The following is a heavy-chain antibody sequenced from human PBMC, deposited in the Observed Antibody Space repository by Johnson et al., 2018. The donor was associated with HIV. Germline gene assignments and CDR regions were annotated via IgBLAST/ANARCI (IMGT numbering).Heavy chain of an antibody. CDR3: AKDERQLGGWSHAFDI. J-gene: IGHJ3*02. CDR2: IRYDGSNK. Sequence: QVQLVESGGGVVQPGGSLRLSCAASGFTFSNYGMHWVRQAPCKGLQWVAFIRYDGSNKYYADSLTGRFTISRDNSKNTLFLQMNSLRDEDTAMYYCAKDERQLGGWSHAFDIWGRGTLVPVS. V-gene: IGHV3-30*02. D-gene: IGHD6-13*01. CDR1: GFTFSNYG.